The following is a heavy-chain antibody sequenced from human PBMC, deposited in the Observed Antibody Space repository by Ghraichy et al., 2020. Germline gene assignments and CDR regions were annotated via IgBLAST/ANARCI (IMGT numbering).Heavy chain of an antibody. D-gene: IGHD2-2*01. CDR2: IYYTGNT. CDR3: ARETSASGLPFDF. Sequence: SETLSLTCTVSGGSISGFYWMWIRQSPRKGLEWIGYIYYTGNTHYNPSLRSRVTISLDTSKNQFSLSLTSVTAADTAVYYCARETSASGLPFDFWGQGALITVSS. V-gene: IGHV4-59*01. CDR1: GGSISGFY. J-gene: IGHJ4*02.